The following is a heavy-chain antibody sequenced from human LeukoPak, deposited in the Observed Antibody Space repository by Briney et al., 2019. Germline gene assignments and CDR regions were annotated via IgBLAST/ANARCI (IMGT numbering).Heavy chain of an antibody. V-gene: IGHV1-2*02. CDR3: ARETVAGDYYYYGMDV. Sequence: ASVKVSCKASGYTFTGYYMHWVRQAPGQGLEWMGWINPNSGGTNYAQKFQGRVTMTRDTSISTAYMELSRLRSDDTAVYYCARETVAGDYYYYGMDVWGQGTTVTVSS. CDR2: INPNSGGT. J-gene: IGHJ6*02. CDR1: GYTFTGYY. D-gene: IGHD6-19*01.